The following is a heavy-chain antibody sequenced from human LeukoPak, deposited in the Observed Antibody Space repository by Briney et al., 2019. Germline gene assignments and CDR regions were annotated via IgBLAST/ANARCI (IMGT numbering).Heavy chain of an antibody. CDR1: GGSFSGYY. CDR3: ARDREAVDFDY. J-gene: IGHJ4*02. CDR2: INHSGST. V-gene: IGHV4-34*01. Sequence: PSETLSLTCAVYGGSFSGYYWSWIRQPPGKGLQWIGEINHSGSTYYNPSLKSRVTISVDTSKNQSSLKLSSVTAADTAVYYCARDREAVDFDYWGQGTLVTVSS.